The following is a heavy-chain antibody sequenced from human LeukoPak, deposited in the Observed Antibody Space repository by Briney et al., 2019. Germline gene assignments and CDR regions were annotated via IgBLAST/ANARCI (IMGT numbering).Heavy chain of an antibody. CDR1: GGSVSSGSYY. CDR2: IYYSGST. J-gene: IGHJ4*02. V-gene: IGHV4-61*01. Sequence: SETLSLTCTVSGGSVSSGSYYWSWIRQPPGKGLEWIGYIYYSGSTNYNPSLKSRVTISVDTSKDQFSLKLSSVTAADTAVYYCARDYGGKFDSWGQGTLVTVSS. CDR3: ARDYGGKFDS. D-gene: IGHD4-23*01.